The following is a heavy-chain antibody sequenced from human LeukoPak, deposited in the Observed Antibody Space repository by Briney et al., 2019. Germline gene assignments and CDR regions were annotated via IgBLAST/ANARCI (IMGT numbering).Heavy chain of an antibody. Sequence: GGSLRLSCAASGFTFSSYAMHWVRQAPGKGLEWVAVISYDGSNKYYADSVKGRFTLSRDNSKNTLYLQMNSLRAEDTAVYYCASNPGYSSSWEEYYFDYWGQGTLVTVSS. CDR1: GFTFSSYA. V-gene: IGHV3-30-3*01. D-gene: IGHD6-13*01. CDR2: ISYDGSNK. CDR3: ASNPGYSSSWEEYYFDY. J-gene: IGHJ4*02.